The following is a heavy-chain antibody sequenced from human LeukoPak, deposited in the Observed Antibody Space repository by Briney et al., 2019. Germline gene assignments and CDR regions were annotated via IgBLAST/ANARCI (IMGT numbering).Heavy chain of an antibody. CDR2: ISSSSSYI. J-gene: IGHJ6*02. CDR1: GFTFSSYS. Sequence: PGGSLRLSCAASGFTFSSYSMNWVRQAPGKGLEWVSSISSSSSYIYYADSVKGQFTISRDNAKNSLYLQMNSLRAEDTAVYYCARDYSSSWSLGGYYYYGMDVWGQGTTVTVSS. CDR3: ARDYSSSWSLGGYYYYGMDV. V-gene: IGHV3-21*01. D-gene: IGHD6-13*01.